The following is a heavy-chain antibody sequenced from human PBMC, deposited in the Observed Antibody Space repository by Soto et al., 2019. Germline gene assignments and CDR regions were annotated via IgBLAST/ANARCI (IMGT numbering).Heavy chain of an antibody. V-gene: IGHV2-26*01. D-gene: IGHD4-4*01. J-gene: IGHJ4*02. CDR3: ALIFYINYEGTDYFDY. Sequence: SGPTLVNPTETLTLTCTVSGFSLSNARMGVSWIRQPPGKALEWLAHIFSNDEKSYSTSLKSRLTISKDTSKSQVVLTMNNMDPVDTATYYCALIFYINYEGTDYFDYSGPRTLVTVFS. CDR2: IFSNDEK. CDR1: GFSLSNARMG.